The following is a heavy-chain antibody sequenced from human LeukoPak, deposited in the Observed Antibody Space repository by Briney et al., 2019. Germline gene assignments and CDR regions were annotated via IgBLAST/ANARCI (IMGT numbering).Heavy chain of an antibody. J-gene: IGHJ4*02. CDR1: GFTVSSNY. Sequence: QTGGSLRLSCAASGFTVSSNYMSWVRQAPGKGLEWVSTIGSGGGTYYADSVKGRFTISRDKSKNTLYLQVNNLRAEDTAVYYCSKRPSTGLYFFDFWGQGTLVTVSS. V-gene: IGHV3-53*01. CDR3: SKRPSTGLYFFDF. CDR2: IGSGGGT. D-gene: IGHD1-1*01.